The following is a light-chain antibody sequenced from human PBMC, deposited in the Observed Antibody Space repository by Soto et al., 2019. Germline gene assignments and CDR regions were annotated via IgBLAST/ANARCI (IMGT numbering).Light chain of an antibody. Sequence: ENVLTQSPGTLSLSPGERAILSCRASQSVSSNYLTWYQQKPGQAPRLLIYGASSRATDIPDRFSGSGSGTDFTLTISRLEPEDFAVYYCQQYDSSPVTFGQGTKLEIK. V-gene: IGKV3-20*01. J-gene: IGKJ2*01. CDR1: QSVSSNY. CDR3: QQYDSSPVT. CDR2: GAS.